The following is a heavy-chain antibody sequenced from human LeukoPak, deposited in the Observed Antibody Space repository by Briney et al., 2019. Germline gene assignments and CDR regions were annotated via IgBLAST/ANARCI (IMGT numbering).Heavy chain of an antibody. V-gene: IGHV4-61*05. Sequence: SETLSLTCTVSGGSISSSSYYWRWIRQPPGKGLEWIGYIYYSGSTNYNPSLKSRVTISVDTSKNQFSLKLSSVTAADTAVYYCARLTGHPVDAFDIWGQGTMVTVSS. D-gene: IGHD7-27*01. CDR3: ARLTGHPVDAFDI. J-gene: IGHJ3*02. CDR1: GGSISSSSYY. CDR2: IYYSGST.